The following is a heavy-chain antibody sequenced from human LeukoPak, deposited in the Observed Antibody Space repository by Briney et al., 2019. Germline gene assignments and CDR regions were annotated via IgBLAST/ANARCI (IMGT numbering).Heavy chain of an antibody. J-gene: IGHJ4*02. CDR2: ISSSSSYI. D-gene: IGHD1-1*01. CDR3: VRDGWSDDY. V-gene: IGHV3-21*06. CDR1: GFTFSSYS. Sequence: GGSLRLSCAASGFTFSSYSMNWVRQAPGRGLEWVSSISSSSSYIYYADSLKGRFTISRDNAKNSLYLQMNSLRGEDTAVYYCVRDGWSDDYWGQGTLVTVSS.